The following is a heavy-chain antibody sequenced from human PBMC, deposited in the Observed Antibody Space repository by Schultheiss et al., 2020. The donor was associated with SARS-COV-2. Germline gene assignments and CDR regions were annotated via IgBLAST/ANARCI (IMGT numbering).Heavy chain of an antibody. CDR2: IYYSGST. Sequence: SETLSLTCTVSGGSISSGGYYWSWIRQPPGKGLEWIGYIYYSGSTYYNPSLKSRVTISVDRSKNQFSLKLSSVTAADTAVYYCARDSSSWYLDYWGQGTLVTVSS. CDR3: ARDSSSWYLDY. D-gene: IGHD6-13*01. J-gene: IGHJ4*02. CDR1: GGSISSGGYY. V-gene: IGHV4-61*08.